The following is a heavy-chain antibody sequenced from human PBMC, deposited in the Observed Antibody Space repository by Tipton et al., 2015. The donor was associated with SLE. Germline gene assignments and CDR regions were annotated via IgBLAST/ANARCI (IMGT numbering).Heavy chain of an antibody. CDR1: GGSISSSSYY. V-gene: IGHV4-39*01. CDR3: ARLLGFDY. D-gene: IGHD7-27*01. J-gene: IGHJ4*02. Sequence: TLSLTCTVSGGSISSSSYYWGWIRQPPGKGLEWIGSIYYSGSTYYNPSLKSRVTISVDTSKNQFSLKLTSVTAADTAVYYCARLLGFDYWGQGTLFTVSS. CDR2: IYYSGST.